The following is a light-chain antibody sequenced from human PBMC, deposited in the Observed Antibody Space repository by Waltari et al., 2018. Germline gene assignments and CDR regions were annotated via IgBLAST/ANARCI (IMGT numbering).Light chain of an antibody. Sequence: DIVMTQSPDSLAVSLGERATINCKSSQSVLYNSIHKTYVAWYQHKPGQSPKLLIYWASTRDSVVPDRFSGSWSGTDFTLTISSLQAEDVAVYYCQQYYTIPPTFGQGTKVEIK. V-gene: IGKV4-1*01. J-gene: IGKJ1*01. CDR3: QQYYTIPPT. CDR1: QSVLYNSIHKTY. CDR2: WAS.